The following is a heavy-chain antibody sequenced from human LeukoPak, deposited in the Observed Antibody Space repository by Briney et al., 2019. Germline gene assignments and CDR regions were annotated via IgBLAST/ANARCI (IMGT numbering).Heavy chain of an antibody. CDR3: ARDRYYYDSSGYYTHYYFDS. CDR2: ISSSSSYI. J-gene: IGHJ4*02. V-gene: IGHV3-21*01. D-gene: IGHD3-22*01. Sequence: PGGSLRLSCAASGFTFSSYSMNWVRQAPGKGLEWVSSISSSSSYIYYADSVKGRFTISRDNPKNSLYLQMNSLRAEDTAVYYCARDRYYYDSSGYYTHYYFDSWGQGTLVTVSS. CDR1: GFTFSSYS.